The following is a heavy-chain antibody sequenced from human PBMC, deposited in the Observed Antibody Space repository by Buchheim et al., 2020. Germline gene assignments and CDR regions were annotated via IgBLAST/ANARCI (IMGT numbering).Heavy chain of an antibody. CDR3: ARVPRFDTWYFDL. D-gene: IGHD3-16*01. CDR2: IWYDGSSQ. Sequence: QVQLVESGGGVVQPGRSLRLSCAASGFTFGSSAMHWVRQAPGKGLEWVAAIWYDGSSQYYSDSVRGRLTISRDISNNTLYLQMDSLRAEDTAMYYCARVPRFDTWYFDLWGRGTL. V-gene: IGHV3-33*01. CDR1: GFTFGSSA. J-gene: IGHJ2*01.